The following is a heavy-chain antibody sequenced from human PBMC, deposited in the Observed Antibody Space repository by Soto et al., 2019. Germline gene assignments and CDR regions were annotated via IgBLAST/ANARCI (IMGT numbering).Heavy chain of an antibody. Sequence: PGGSLRLSCAASGFSVSTTYMSWVRQAPGKGLEWVSTLSDRGTSHFADSVTGRFSVPRDNSKNTLYLQMNGLRVDDTAIYYCAGDYASGGYDFRGQGTQVTVSS. V-gene: IGHV3-53*01. CDR2: LSDRGTS. J-gene: IGHJ4*02. D-gene: IGHD5-12*01. CDR1: GFSVSTTY. CDR3: AGDYASGGYDF.